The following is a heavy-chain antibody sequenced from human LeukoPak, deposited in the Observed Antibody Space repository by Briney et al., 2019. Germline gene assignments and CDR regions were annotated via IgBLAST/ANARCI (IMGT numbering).Heavy chain of an antibody. D-gene: IGHD6-6*01. J-gene: IGHJ4*02. CDR1: GYTLTELS. CDR2: FDPEDGET. V-gene: IGHV1-24*01. Sequence: ASVKVSCKVSGYTLTELSMHWVRQAPGKGLEWMGGFDPEDGETIYAQKFQGRVTMAEDTSTDTAYMELSSLRSEDTAVYYCASPEYSSSSGLFDYWGQGTLVTVSS. CDR3: ASPEYSSSSGLFDY.